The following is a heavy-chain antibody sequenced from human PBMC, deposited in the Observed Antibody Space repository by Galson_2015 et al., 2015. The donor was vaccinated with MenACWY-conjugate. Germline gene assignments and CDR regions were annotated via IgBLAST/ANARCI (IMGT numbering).Heavy chain of an antibody. CDR2: IRSKANNYAT. Sequence: SLRLSCAASGFKFSDAAMHWVRQASGKGLEWVGRIRSKANNYATAYAASVKGRFTISRDDSKNTAFLQMNSLKTEDTAVYYCTRGYCSGGTCLTFDYWGQGTLVTVSS. J-gene: IGHJ4*02. CDR1: GFKFSDAA. D-gene: IGHD2-15*01. CDR3: TRGYCSGGTCLTFDY. V-gene: IGHV3-73*01.